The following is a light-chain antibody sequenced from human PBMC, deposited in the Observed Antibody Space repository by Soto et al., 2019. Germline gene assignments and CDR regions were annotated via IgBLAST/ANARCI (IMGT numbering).Light chain of an antibody. Sequence: DIQMTQSPSSLFASVGDRVTITCRASQSISAYLNWYQQRPGKAPSLLIYAATRLHSGVPSRFSGSGSGTDFTLTSSSLQPEDFATYYCQRSYRSISFGQGTRLEMK. CDR2: AAT. CDR1: QSISAY. CDR3: QRSYRSIS. J-gene: IGKJ5*01. V-gene: IGKV1-39*01.